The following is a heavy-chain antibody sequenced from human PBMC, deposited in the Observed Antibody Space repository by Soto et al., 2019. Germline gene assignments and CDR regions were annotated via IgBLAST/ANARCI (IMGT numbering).Heavy chain of an antibody. D-gene: IGHD6-6*01. CDR1: GGSFSGYY. CDR3: ARARSSSDPCYYFDY. CDR2: INHSGST. Sequence: SETLSLTCAVYGGSFSGYYWSWIRQPPGKGLEWIGEINHSGSTNYNPSLKSRVTISVDTSKNQFSLKLSSVTAADTALCYYARARSSSDPCYYFDYWGQGTLVTVSS. J-gene: IGHJ4*02. V-gene: IGHV4-34*01.